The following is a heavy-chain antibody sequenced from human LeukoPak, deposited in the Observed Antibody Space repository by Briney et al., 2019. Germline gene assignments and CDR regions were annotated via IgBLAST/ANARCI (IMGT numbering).Heavy chain of an antibody. J-gene: IGHJ4*02. CDR3: ARGGVGGYDYFDS. V-gene: IGHV4-30-4*01. CDR2: ITYNGST. Sequence: SQTLSLTCTVSGGSISSDDYYWSWIRQPPGKGLEWIGHITYNGSTDYSPSLRSRVTMSVDTSKHQFSLKLNSVTAAETAMYFCARGGVGGYDYFDSWGQGTLIAVSS. CDR1: GGSISSDDYY. D-gene: IGHD5-12*01.